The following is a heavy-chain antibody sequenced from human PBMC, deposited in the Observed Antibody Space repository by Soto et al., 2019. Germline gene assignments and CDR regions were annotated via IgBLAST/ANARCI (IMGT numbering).Heavy chain of an antibody. Sequence: GGSLRLSCAASGFTFSNAWMNWVRQAPGKGLEWVGRIKSKTDGGTTDYAAPVKGRFTISRDDSKNTLYLQMNSLKTEDTAVYYCTTDYYDSSGYYYGTSFGYWGQGTLVTVSS. CDR3: TTDYYDSSGYYYGTSFGY. D-gene: IGHD3-22*01. CDR2: IKSKTDGGTT. J-gene: IGHJ4*02. CDR1: GFTFSNAW. V-gene: IGHV3-15*07.